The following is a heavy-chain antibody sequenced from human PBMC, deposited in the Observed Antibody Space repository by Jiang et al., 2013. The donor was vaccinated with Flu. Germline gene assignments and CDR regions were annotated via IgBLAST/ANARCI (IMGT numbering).Heavy chain of an antibody. V-gene: IGHV3-48*02. CDR3: ARGGIASAGLDYFDY. CDR1: GFSFSTYS. Sequence: GLVQPGGSLRLSCAASGFSFSTYSMNWVRQAPGKGLEWISYISSSSSTIKYADSVKGRFTISRDNVKNSLYLQMNSLRDEDTAVYYCARGGIASAGLDYFDYWGQGTLVTVSS. J-gene: IGHJ4*02. CDR2: ISSSSSTI. D-gene: IGHD6-13*01.